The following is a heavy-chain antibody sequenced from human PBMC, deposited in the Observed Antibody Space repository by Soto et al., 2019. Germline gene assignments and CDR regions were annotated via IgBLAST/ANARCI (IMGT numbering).Heavy chain of an antibody. J-gene: IGHJ6*02. Sequence: EVQLLESGGGLVQPGGSLRLSCAASGFTFSSYAMSWVRQAPGRGLEWVSSISATGGSTHYADSVKARFTISRDYSKXXXXLXMNSLRAEDTAIYYCAKDLYDSYGMDVWGQGTTVTVSS. CDR3: AKDLYDSYGMDV. V-gene: IGHV3-23*01. CDR1: GFTFSSYA. D-gene: IGHD3-16*01. CDR2: ISATGGST.